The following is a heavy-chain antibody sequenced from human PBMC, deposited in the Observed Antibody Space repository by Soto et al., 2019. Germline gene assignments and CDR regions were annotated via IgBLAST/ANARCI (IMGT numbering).Heavy chain of an antibody. CDR1: GFTLRSHA. J-gene: IGHJ4*02. Sequence: QVQLVESGGGVVQPGESLSLSCAVSGFTLRSHAMHWVRQAPGKGLDWVAVISFDGNYKYYADSVKGRFTISRANSKNTLYLRMESLKTEDTGVYFCSRAAGIAAAGSSQGEFWGQGALVTVSS. CDR2: ISFDGNYK. D-gene: IGHD3-16*01. V-gene: IGHV3-30*04. CDR3: SRAAGIAAAGSSQGEF.